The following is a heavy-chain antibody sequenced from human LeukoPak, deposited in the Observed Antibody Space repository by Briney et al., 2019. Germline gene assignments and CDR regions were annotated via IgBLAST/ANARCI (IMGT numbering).Heavy chain of an antibody. V-gene: IGHV4-34*01. CDR1: GGSFSGYY. Sequence: SETLSLTCAVYGGSFSGYYWSWIRQPPGKGLEWIGEINHSGSTNYNPSLKSRVTISVDTSKNQFSLKLSSVTAADTAVYYCARACWRGSGSYYNRNCFDYWGQGTLVTVSS. D-gene: IGHD3-10*01. CDR3: ARACWRGSGSYYNRNCFDY. J-gene: IGHJ4*02. CDR2: INHSGST.